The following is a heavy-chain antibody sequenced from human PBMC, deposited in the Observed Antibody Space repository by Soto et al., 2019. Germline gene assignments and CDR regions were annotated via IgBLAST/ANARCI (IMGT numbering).Heavy chain of an antibody. Sequence: GGSLRLSCGASGFTFSSYGMHWVRQAPGKGLEWVAVIWSDGINRFYADSVRGRFAFSRDNSKNTLSLQMNSLRAEDTAVYYCAKDFTGELLYRTGWFDPWGQGTLVTVSS. V-gene: IGHV3-33*06. CDR2: IWSDGINR. D-gene: IGHD3-10*01. CDR1: GFTFSSYG. J-gene: IGHJ5*02. CDR3: AKDFTGELLYRTGWFDP.